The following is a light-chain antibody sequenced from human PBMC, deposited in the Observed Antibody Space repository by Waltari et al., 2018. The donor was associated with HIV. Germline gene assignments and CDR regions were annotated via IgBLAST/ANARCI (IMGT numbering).Light chain of an antibody. Sequence: QSMLTQPPSASGTPGQRVTISCSGSSSNIGRNPVNWYQQLPGTAPKLLICSRNQRASGVRERCSGSESGTSASLAMRGLQSEDEAEYYCATWDDSLNGRVFGGGTKLTVL. CDR3: ATWDDSLNGRV. V-gene: IGLV1-44*01. J-gene: IGLJ3*02. CDR2: SRN. CDR1: SSNIGRNP.